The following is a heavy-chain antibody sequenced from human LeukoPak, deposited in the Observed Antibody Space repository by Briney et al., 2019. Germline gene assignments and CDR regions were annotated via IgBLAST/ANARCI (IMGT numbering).Heavy chain of an antibody. J-gene: IGHJ4*02. CDR3: ARRLRITVAGTTSRGYYFDY. CDR2: INYSGST. Sequence: SETLSLTCTVSGGSISSSNYYWGWIRQPPGKGLECIGSINYSGSTYYNPSLKSRVTMSVDTSKNQFSLKLSSVTAAGTAVYYCARRLRITVAGTTSRGYYFDYWGQGTPLTVSS. CDR1: GGSISSSNYY. D-gene: IGHD6-19*01. V-gene: IGHV4-39*01.